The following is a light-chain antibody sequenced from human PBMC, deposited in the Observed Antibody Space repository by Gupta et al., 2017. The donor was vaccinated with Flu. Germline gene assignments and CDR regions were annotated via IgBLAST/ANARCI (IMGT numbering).Light chain of an antibody. CDR1: QSGLYSHNKKNY. CDR3: QQHHSNPWT. Sequence: SLGERATINCRSSQSGLYSHNKKNYLAWYQQKAGQPPKLLIYWASTRESGVPDRFSGSGSGTDFSLTISSLQAEDVAVYYCQQHHSNPWTFGQGSKVEIK. J-gene: IGKJ1*01. CDR2: WAS. V-gene: IGKV4-1*01.